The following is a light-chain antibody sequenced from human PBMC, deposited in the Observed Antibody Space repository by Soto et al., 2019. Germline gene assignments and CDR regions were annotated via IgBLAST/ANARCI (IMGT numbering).Light chain of an antibody. CDR1: SSNIGAGYD. CDR3: LSCDSSLDMV. V-gene: IGLV1-40*01. J-gene: IGLJ2*01. CDR2: GNT. Sequence: QSVLTQPPSVSGAPGQRVTISCTGSSSNIGAGYDVHWYQQIPGRAPKLLIYGNTNRPSGVPDRFSGAKSGTSASLAITGLQAEDDADYYCLSCDSSLDMVFGGGTKLTVL.